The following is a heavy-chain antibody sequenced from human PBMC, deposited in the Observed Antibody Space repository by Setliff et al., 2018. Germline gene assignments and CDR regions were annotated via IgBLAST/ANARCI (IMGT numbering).Heavy chain of an antibody. J-gene: IGHJ4*02. CDR1: GFTFSSYS. CDR2: ISSSSSTI. V-gene: IGHV3-48*04. Sequence: PGGSLRLSCAASGFTFSSYSMNWVRQAPGKGLEWVSYISSSSSTIYYADSVKGRFTISRDNAKNSLYLQMNSLRAEDTAVYYRARLPYSSSWYYPSYYFDYWGQGTLVTVSS. CDR3: ARLPYSSSWYYPSYYFDY. D-gene: IGHD6-13*01.